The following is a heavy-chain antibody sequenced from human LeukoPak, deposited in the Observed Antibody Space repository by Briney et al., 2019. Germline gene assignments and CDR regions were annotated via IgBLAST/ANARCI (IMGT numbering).Heavy chain of an antibody. V-gene: IGHV4-61*02. J-gene: IGHJ6*03. CDR3: ARENAYYYYMDV. CDR1: GGSISSGSYY. CDR2: IYTSGST. Sequence: SQTLSLTCTVSGGSISSGSYYWSWIRQPAGQGLEWIGRIYTSGSTNYNPSLTSRVTISVDTSKNQFSLNLSSVTAADTAVYYCARENAYYYYMDVWGKGTTVTVSS.